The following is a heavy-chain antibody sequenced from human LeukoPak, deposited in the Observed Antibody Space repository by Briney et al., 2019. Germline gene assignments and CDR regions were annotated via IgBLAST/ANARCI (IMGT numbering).Heavy chain of an antibody. Sequence: GGSLRLSCAASGFTFDHYAMHWVRQAPGKGLEWVSGISWNSGSIGYADSVKGRFTISRDNAKNSPYLQMNSLRAEDTALYYCAKDRGFGELFNDAFDIWGQGTMVTVSS. J-gene: IGHJ3*02. D-gene: IGHD3-10*01. CDR2: ISWNSGSI. CDR1: GFTFDHYA. V-gene: IGHV3-9*01. CDR3: AKDRGFGELFNDAFDI.